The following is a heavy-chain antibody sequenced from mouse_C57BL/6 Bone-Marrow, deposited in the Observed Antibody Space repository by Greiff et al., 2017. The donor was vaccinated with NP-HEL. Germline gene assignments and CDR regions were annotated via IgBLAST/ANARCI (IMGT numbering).Heavy chain of an antibody. Sequence: EVQLQQSGPELVKPGASVKISCKASGYTFTDYYMNWVKQSHGKSLEWIGDINPNNGGTSYNQKFKGKATLTVDKSSSTAYMELRSLTSEDSAVYYCVRGRRFAYWGQGTLVTVFA. V-gene: IGHV1-26*01. D-gene: IGHD6-1*01. CDR3: VRGRRFAY. J-gene: IGHJ3*01. CDR2: INPNNGGT. CDR1: GYTFTDYY.